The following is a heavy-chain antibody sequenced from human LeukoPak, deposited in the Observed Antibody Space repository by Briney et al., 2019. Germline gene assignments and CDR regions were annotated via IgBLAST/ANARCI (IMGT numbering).Heavy chain of an antibody. CDR2: IYHSGST. J-gene: IGHJ3*02. CDR3: ARSSFTTMVRGVIILDAFDI. D-gene: IGHD3-10*01. CDR1: GGSISSGGYS. Sequence: PSETLSLTCAVSGGSISSGGYSWSWIRQPPGKGLEWIGYIYHSGSTYYNPSLKSRVTISVDRSKNQFSLKPSSVTAADTAVYYCARSSFTTMVRGVIILDAFDIWGQGTMVTVSS. V-gene: IGHV4-30-2*01.